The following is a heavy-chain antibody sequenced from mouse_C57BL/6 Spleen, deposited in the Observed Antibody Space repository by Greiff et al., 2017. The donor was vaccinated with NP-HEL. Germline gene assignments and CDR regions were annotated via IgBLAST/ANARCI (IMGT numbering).Heavy chain of an antibody. J-gene: IGHJ3*01. V-gene: IGHV1-59*01. CDR2: IDPSDSYT. Sequence: VQLQQPGAELVRPGTSVELSCKASGYTFTSYWMHWVKQRPGQGLEWIGVIDPSDSYTNYNQKFKGKATLTVDTSSSTAYMQLSSLTSEDSAVYYCARGDDGYSPFAYWGQGTLVTVSA. D-gene: IGHD2-3*01. CDR1: GYTFTSYW. CDR3: ARGDDGYSPFAY.